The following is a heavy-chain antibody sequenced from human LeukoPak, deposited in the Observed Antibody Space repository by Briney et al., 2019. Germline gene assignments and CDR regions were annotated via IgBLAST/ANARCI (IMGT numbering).Heavy chain of an antibody. J-gene: IGHJ4*02. CDR3: AREGVDWNHSVYYFDY. D-gene: IGHD1-1*01. Sequence: VASVKVSCKVSGYTLTELSMHWVRQAPGKGLEWMGGFDPEDGETIYAQKFQGRVTMTEDTSTDTAYMELSSLRSEDTAVYYCAREGVDWNHSVYYFDYWGQGTLVTVSS. CDR2: FDPEDGET. CDR1: GYTLTELS. V-gene: IGHV1-24*01.